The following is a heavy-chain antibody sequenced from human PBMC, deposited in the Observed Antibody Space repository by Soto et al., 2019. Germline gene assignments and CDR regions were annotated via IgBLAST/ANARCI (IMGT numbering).Heavy chain of an antibody. D-gene: IGHD3-3*01. Sequence: QVQLQESGPGLVKSSQTLSLTCTVSGGSISSGSFYWSWIRQHPGKGLEWIGYIYYSGSTYYNPSLTSRVSISLDTSKNQLSLKLISVTAADTAVYYCASVGSRFGVLTNFDYWGQGTLVTVSS. J-gene: IGHJ4*02. V-gene: IGHV4-31*03. CDR1: GGSISSGSFY. CDR2: IYYSGST. CDR3: ASVGSRFGVLTNFDY.